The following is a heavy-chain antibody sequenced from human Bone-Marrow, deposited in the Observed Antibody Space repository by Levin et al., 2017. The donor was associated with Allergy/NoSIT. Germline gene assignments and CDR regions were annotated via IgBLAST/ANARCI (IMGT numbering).Heavy chain of an antibody. CDR2: ISSSSSTI. J-gene: IGHJ3*02. D-gene: IGHD6-19*01. CDR1: GFTFSSYS. CDR3: ARGRKWLPYKSAFDI. Sequence: PGGSLRLSCAASGFTFSSYSMNWVRQAPGKGLEWVSYISSSSSTIYYADSVKGRFTISRDNAKNSLYLQMNSLRAEDTAVYYCARGRKWLPYKSAFDIWGQGTMVTVSS. V-gene: IGHV3-48*01.